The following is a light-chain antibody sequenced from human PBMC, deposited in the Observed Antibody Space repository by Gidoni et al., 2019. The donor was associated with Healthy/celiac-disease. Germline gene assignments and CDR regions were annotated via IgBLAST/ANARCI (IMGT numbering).Light chain of an antibody. J-gene: IGKJ3*01. CDR1: QSISSY. V-gene: IGKV1-39*01. CDR3: QQSYSTPT. CDR2: AAS. Sequence: IQMTHSPSSLSASVGDRVTITCRASQSISSYLNWYQQKPGKAPKLLIYAASSLQSGVPSRFSGSGSGTDFTLTISSLQPEDFATYYCQQSYSTPTFGPGTKVDIK.